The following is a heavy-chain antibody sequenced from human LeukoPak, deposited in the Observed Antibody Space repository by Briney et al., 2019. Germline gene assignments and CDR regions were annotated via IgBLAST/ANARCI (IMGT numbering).Heavy chain of an antibody. CDR2: IYSGGNT. CDR3: ARGYSEDAFDI. CDR1: GFTVSSYY. J-gene: IGHJ3*02. V-gene: IGHV3-66*01. Sequence: GGSLRLSCAASGFTVSSYYMSWVRQAPGKGLEWVSLIYSGGNTYYADSVKGRFTISRDNSKNTLYLQMNSLRAEDTAVYYCARGYSEDAFDIWGQGTMVTVSS. D-gene: IGHD6-13*01.